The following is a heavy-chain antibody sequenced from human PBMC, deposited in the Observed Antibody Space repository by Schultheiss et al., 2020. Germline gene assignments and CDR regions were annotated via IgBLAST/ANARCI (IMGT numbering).Heavy chain of an antibody. CDR1: GLAFSNYW. Sequence: GGSLRLSCAASGLAFSNYWMSWVRQAPGKGLECVANIKEDGSEKYYVDSVKGRFTISRDNAQNSVYLEMNSLRAEDTALYYCAKDMGSGVPAASDAFDIWGQGTMVTVSS. V-gene: IGHV3-7*03. CDR2: IKEDGSEK. CDR3: AKDMGSGVPAASDAFDI. D-gene: IGHD2-2*01. J-gene: IGHJ3*02.